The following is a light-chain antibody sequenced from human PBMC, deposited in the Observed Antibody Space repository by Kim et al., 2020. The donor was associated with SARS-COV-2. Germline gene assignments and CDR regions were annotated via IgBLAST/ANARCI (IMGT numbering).Light chain of an antibody. CDR2: HTS. Sequence: LVVTQSPGTLSLSPGDKATLSCWASQTVTNNYLAWYQQRPGQAPRLLISHTSTRATGIPARFSGSGSGTDFTLTISRLEPEDFAVFFCQTRSTSPWPFGQGTTV. V-gene: IGKV3-20*01. J-gene: IGKJ1*01. CDR1: QTVTNNY. CDR3: QTRSTSPWP.